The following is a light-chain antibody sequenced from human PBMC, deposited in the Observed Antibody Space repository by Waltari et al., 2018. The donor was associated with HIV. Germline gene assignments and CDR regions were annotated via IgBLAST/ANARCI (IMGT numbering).Light chain of an antibody. CDR1: RTVLYNRHY. CDR2: WAS. CDR3: QQYYTLRST. J-gene: IGKJ4*01. Sequence: DIVLIQYPDSLAVCQGARANVTCTSSRTVLYNRHYLAWYQQRRRQAPKGVIDWASTRAFGVPDLFCGSGSGTDFSLTISRVQADVVAIYYCQQYYTLRSTFGGGTMIEI. V-gene: IGKV4-1*01.